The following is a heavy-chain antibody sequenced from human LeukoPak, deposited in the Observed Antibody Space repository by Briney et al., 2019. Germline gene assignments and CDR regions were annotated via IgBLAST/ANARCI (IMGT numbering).Heavy chain of an antibody. CDR1: GGSISSYC. Sequence: ASETLSLTCTVSGGSISSYCWSWIRQPPGKGLEWIGYIYYSGSTNYNPSLKSQVTISVDTSKNQFSLKLSSVTAADTAVYYCARATANYGGNSGWFDPWGQGTLVTVSS. J-gene: IGHJ5*02. V-gene: IGHV4-59*01. CDR2: IYYSGST. D-gene: IGHD4-23*01. CDR3: ARATANYGGNSGWFDP.